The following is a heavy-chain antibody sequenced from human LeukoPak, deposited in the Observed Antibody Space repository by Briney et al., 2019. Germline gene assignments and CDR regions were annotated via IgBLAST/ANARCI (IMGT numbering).Heavy chain of an antibody. V-gene: IGHV3-30*02. J-gene: IGHJ3*02. D-gene: IGHD5-18*01. CDR1: GFTFSSYG. Sequence: GGSQRLSCASSGFTFSSYGMHWVRQAPGKGLEWVTFIRYDGSNKYYADSVKGRFTISRDNSKNTLDLQMNSLRAEDTAMYYCAKTGARYSYGWSIYDTFDIWGQGTMVSVSS. CDR3: AKTGARYSYGWSIYDTFDI. CDR2: IRYDGSNK.